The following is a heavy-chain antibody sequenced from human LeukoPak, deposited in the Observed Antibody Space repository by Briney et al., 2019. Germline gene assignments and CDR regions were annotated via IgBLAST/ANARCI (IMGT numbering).Heavy chain of an antibody. Sequence: GGSLRLSCAASGFTFSSYAMSWVRQAPGKGLEWVSAISGSGGSTYYADSVRGRFTFSRDNSKNTLYLQMNSLRPEDTAVYFCAKGHNYELDYWGQGTQVTVSS. CDR2: ISGSGGST. J-gene: IGHJ4*02. CDR1: GFTFSSYA. CDR3: AKGHNYELDY. V-gene: IGHV3-23*01. D-gene: IGHD3-22*01.